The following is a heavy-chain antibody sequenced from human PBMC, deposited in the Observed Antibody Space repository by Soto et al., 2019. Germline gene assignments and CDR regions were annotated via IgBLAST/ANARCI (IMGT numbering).Heavy chain of an antibody. Sequence: EVHLVESGGRLVRTGGSLRLSCVASGFTFSSYSMNWVRQAPGKGLEWVSSISSSSDYIFYADSLKGRFTISRDNAKNSLYLQMNSLRAEDTAMYYCARVLHFDNSGYSLWGQGTLVTVSS. J-gene: IGHJ4*02. CDR1: GFTFSSYS. CDR3: ARVLHFDNSGYSL. V-gene: IGHV3-21*01. D-gene: IGHD3-22*01. CDR2: ISSSSDYI.